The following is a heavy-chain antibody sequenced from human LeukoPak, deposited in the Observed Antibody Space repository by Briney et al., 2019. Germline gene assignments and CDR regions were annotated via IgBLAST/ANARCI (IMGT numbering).Heavy chain of an antibody. J-gene: IGHJ5*02. CDR2: MDPNSGNT. CDR1: GYTFTSYD. V-gene: IGHV1-8*01. D-gene: IGHD3-22*01. CDR3: ARTYYYDPESDNRFDP. Sequence: ASVKVSCKASGYTFTSYDINWVRQATGQGLEWMGWMDPNSGNTGYAQKFQGRVTMTRNTSISTAYMELSSLRSEDTAVYYCARTYYYDPESDNRFDPWGQGTLVTVSS.